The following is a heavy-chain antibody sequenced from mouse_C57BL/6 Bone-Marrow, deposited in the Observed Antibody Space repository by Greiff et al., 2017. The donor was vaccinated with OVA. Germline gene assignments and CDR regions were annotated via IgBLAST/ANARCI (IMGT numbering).Heavy chain of an antibody. CDR2: INPGSGGT. CDR3: ARNSCYFDY. J-gene: IGHJ2*01. Sequence: VKLQESGAELVRPGTSVKVSCKASGYAFTNYLIEWVKQRPGQGLEWIGVINPGSGGTNYNEKFKGKATLTADKSSSTAYMQLSSLTSEDSAVYFCARNSCYFDYWGQGTTLTVSS. CDR1: GYAFTNYL. V-gene: IGHV1-54*01.